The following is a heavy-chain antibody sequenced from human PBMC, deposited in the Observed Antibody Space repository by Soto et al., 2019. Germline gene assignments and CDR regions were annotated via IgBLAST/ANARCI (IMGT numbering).Heavy chain of an antibody. V-gene: IGHV1-69*06. CDR3: ARDSRLLEPGLLDN. CDR1: GGTFSSYA. CDR2: IIPIFGTA. Sequence: SVKVSCKASGGTFSSYAISWVRQAPGQGLEWMGGIIPIFGTANYAQKFQGRVTITADKSTSTAYMELSSLRSEDTAVYYCARDSRLLEPGLLDNWGQGALVTVSS. J-gene: IGHJ4*01. D-gene: IGHD3-3*01.